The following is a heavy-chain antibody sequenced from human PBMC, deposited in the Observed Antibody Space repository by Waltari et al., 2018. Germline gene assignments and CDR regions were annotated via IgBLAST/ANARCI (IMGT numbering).Heavy chain of an antibody. CDR2: ISSSSSYI. CDR1: GFTFSSYS. D-gene: IGHD1-26*01. Sequence: EVQLVESGGGLVKPGGSLRLSCAASGFTFSSYSMHWVRQAPGKGLEWVSSISSSSSYIYYADSVKGRFTISRDNAKNSLYLQMNSLRAEDTAVYSCARDRGSGSSPLDYWGQGTLVTVSS. V-gene: IGHV3-21*01. J-gene: IGHJ4*02. CDR3: ARDRGSGSSPLDY.